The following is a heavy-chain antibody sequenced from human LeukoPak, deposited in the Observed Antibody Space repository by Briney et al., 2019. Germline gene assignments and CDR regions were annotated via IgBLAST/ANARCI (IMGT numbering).Heavy chain of an antibody. V-gene: IGHV3-48*01. J-gene: IGHJ4*02. CDR3: ARDLGGRITIFGVVFDY. CDR2: SSSSSSTI. Sequence: GGSLRLSCAASGFTFSSYSMNWVRQAPVKGLEWVSYSSSSSSTIYYADSVKGRFTISRDNAKNSLYLQMNSLRAEDTAVYYCARDLGGRITIFGVVFDYWGQGTLVTVSS. D-gene: IGHD3-3*01. CDR1: GFTFSSYS.